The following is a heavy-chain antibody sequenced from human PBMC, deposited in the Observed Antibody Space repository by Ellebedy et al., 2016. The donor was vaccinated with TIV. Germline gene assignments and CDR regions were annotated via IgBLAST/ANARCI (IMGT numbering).Heavy chain of an antibody. V-gene: IGHV4-34*01. Sequence: SETLSLTXAVYGGSFSGYYWSWIRQPPGKGLEWIGEINHSGSTNYNPSLKSRVTISVDTSKNQFSLKLSSVTAADTAVYYCARHDYSNYGYWGQGTLVTVSS. CDR1: GGSFSGYY. CDR2: INHSGST. J-gene: IGHJ4*02. CDR3: ARHDYSNYGY. D-gene: IGHD4-11*01.